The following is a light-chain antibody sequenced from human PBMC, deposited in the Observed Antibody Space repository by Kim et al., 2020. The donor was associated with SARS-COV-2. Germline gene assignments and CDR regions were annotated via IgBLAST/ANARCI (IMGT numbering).Light chain of an antibody. CDR3: GTWDSSLSAV. J-gene: IGLJ3*02. Sequence: PGQQVSISCSGSSSNIGNNYVSWYQQLPGTAPKLLIYDNNKRPSGIPDRFSGSKSGTSATLGITGLQTGDEADYYCGTWDSSLSAVFGGGTKVTVL. CDR2: DNN. CDR1: SSNIGNNY. V-gene: IGLV1-51*01.